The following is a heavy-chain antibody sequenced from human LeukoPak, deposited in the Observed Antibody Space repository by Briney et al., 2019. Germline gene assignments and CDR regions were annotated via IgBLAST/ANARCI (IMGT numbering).Heavy chain of an antibody. D-gene: IGHD3-10*01. Sequence: GGSLRLSCAASGFTFRAYAMHWVRQAPGKGLEWLAVISNDGTIQYYADSVKGRFTISRDNSRNIMNLQTDSLRPEDTALYYCARAMVRGVIPYWGQGTLVTVSS. CDR3: ARAMVRGVIPY. J-gene: IGHJ4*02. CDR1: GFTFRAYA. CDR2: ISNDGTIQ. V-gene: IGHV3-30*04.